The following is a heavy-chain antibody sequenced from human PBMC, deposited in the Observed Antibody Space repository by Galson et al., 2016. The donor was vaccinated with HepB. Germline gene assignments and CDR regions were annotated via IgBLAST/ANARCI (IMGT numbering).Heavy chain of an antibody. CDR2: IYSGGYT. D-gene: IGHD3-3*01. CDR1: GFTVRSNY. Sequence: SLRLSCAASGFTVRSNYMTWVRQAPGQGLVWVSVIYSGGYTYYADSVKGRFTISRDDSKNTVYLQMNSLRAEDTAVYYCARSYYDFWSGLGYWGQGTLVTVSS. CDR3: ARSYYDFWSGLGY. V-gene: IGHV3-53*01. J-gene: IGHJ4*02.